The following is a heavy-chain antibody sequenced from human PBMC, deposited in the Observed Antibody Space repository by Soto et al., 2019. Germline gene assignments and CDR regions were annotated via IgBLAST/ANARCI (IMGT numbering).Heavy chain of an antibody. J-gene: IGHJ4*02. D-gene: IGHD4-17*01. CDR2: ISGSGGST. V-gene: IGHV3-23*01. CDR3: AKDRSYGDYLYYFDY. Sequence: GGSLRLSCAASGFTFSTYAMSWVRQAPGKGLEWVSAISGSGGSTYYADSVKGRFTISRDDSKNTLYLQMSSLTAEDTAVYYCAKDRSYGDYLYYFDYWGQGTLVTVSS. CDR1: GFTFSTYA.